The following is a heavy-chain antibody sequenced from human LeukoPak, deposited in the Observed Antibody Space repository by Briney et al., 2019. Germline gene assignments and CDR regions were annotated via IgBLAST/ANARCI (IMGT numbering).Heavy chain of an antibody. CDR2: IYYSGRT. V-gene: IGHV4-59*12. CDR1: GGSISSYY. J-gene: IGHJ2*01. CDR3: ARDGTHHGATMIVVAAQWYFDH. Sequence: PSETLSLTCTVSGGSISSYYWSWLRQPPGKGREWSGYIYYSGRTNYNPSLKSRVTISVDTSKNQFTLKLSSVTAADTAVYYCARDGTHHGATMIVVAAQWYFDHWGRGTLVTVSS. D-gene: IGHD3-22*01.